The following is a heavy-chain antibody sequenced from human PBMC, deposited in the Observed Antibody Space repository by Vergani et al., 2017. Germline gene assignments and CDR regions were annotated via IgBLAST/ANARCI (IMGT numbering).Heavy chain of an antibody. J-gene: IGHJ3*02. CDR2: IYPGDSDT. CDR3: ARRDTIVRGVITKYDAFDI. CDR1: GYSFTSSW. V-gene: IGHV5-51*01. D-gene: IGHD3-10*01. Sequence: EVQLVQSGAEVKKPGESLKISCKGSGYSFTSSWIGWVRQMPGKGLEWMGIIYPGDSDTRYSPSFQGQVTISADKSISTAYLQWSSLKDSDTAMYYCARRDTIVRGVITKYDAFDIWGQGTMVTVSS.